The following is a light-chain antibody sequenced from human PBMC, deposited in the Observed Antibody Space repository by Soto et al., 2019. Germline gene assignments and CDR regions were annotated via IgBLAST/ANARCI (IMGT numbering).Light chain of an antibody. CDR3: QQSYSSPPIT. Sequence: DIQMTKSPSSLSASVGDRITITCRASQSISNFLIWYQQKPGKAPKLLIYSASTLQSGVPSRFSGSGSGTDFTLTISSLQPEDFATYYCQQSYSSPPITFGQGTRLEIK. J-gene: IGKJ5*01. CDR1: QSISNF. CDR2: SAS. V-gene: IGKV1-39*01.